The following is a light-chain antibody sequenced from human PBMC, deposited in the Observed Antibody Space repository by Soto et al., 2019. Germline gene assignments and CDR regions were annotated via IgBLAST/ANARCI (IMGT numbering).Light chain of an antibody. CDR3: QSYDSSLSAVV. V-gene: IGLV1-40*01. Sequence: QSVLTRRPSVSGAPGQRVTISCTGSSSNIGAGYDEHWYQQLPGTAPKLLIYGNSNRPSGVPDRFSGSKSGTSASLAITGLQAEDEADYYCQSYDSSLSAVVFGGGTKLTVL. CDR1: SSNIGAGYD. J-gene: IGLJ2*01. CDR2: GNS.